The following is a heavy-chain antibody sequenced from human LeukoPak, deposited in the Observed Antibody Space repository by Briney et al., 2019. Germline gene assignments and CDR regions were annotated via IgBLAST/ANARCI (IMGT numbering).Heavy chain of an antibody. CDR2: ISWDGGST. J-gene: IGHJ4*02. CDR1: RFTFDDYA. D-gene: IGHD5-18*01. Sequence: GGSLRLSCVASRFTFDDYAMHWVRQAPGKGLEWVSLISWDGGSTYYADTVRGRFTISRDNSKNSLYLQMNSLRAEDTALYYCAKDLYSYGLAGLDYWGQGTLVTVSS. CDR3: AKDLYSYGLAGLDY. V-gene: IGHV3-43D*03.